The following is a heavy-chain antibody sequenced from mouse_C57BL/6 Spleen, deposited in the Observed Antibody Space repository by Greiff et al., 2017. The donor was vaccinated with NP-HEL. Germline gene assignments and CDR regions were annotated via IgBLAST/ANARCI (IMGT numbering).Heavy chain of an antibody. V-gene: IGHV1-69*01. D-gene: IGHD1-1*01. J-gene: IGHJ1*03. CDR2: IDPSDSYT. CDR1: GYTFTSYW. CDR3: ARRHYYGTPYWYFDV. Sequence: VQLQQPGAELVMPGASVKLSCKASGYTFTSYWMHWVKQRPGQGLEWIGEIDPSDSYTNYNQKFKGKSTLTVDKSSSTAYMQLSSLTSEDSAVYYCARRHYYGTPYWYFDVWGTGTTVTVSS.